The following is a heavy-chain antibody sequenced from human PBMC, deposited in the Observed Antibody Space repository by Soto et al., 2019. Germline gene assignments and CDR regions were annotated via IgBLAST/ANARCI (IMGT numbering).Heavy chain of an antibody. Sequence: SETLSLTCTVSGGSISSSSDYWGWIRQPPGKGLEWIGSIYYSGSTYYNPPLKSRVTISVDTSKNQFSLKLSSVTTADTAVYYCARHTSPYYDSSGYFNWFDPWGQGTLVTAPQ. CDR1: GGSISSSSDY. V-gene: IGHV4-39*01. J-gene: IGHJ5*02. CDR2: IYYSGST. CDR3: ARHTSPYYDSSGYFNWFDP. D-gene: IGHD3-22*01.